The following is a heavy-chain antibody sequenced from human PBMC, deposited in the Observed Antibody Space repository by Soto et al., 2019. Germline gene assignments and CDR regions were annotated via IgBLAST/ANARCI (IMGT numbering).Heavy chain of an antibody. CDR3: ARGWEVATIGGFDY. CDR2: INHSGSN. CDR1: GGSVSGYY. V-gene: IGHV4-34*01. J-gene: IGHJ4*02. Sequence: QVQLQQWGAGLLKPSETLSLTWAVYGGSVSGYYLSWIRQPPGKGLEWIGEINHSGSNNYNPSLKSRVTISVDTSKNQFSLKLSSVTAADTAVYYCARGWEVATIGGFDYWGQGTLVTVSS. D-gene: IGHD5-12*01.